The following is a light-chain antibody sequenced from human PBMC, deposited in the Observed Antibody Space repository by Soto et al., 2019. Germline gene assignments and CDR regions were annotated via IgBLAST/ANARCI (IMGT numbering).Light chain of an antibody. J-gene: IGKJ1*01. V-gene: IGKV3-15*01. CDR3: QQYNKWPPWT. CDR1: QSVSSN. Sequence: EIVMTQSPATLPVSPGERATLSCRASQSVSSNVAWYQQKPGQAPRLLIYSVSTRATGIPARFSGSGSGTEFTLTINSLQSEDFAIYYCQQYNKWPPWTFGQGTKVEIK. CDR2: SVS.